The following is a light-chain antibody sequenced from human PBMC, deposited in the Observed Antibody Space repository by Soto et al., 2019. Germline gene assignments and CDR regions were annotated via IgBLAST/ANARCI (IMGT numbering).Light chain of an antibody. J-gene: IGLJ3*02. V-gene: IGLV1-47*01. CDR3: AAWDDSLSGWV. CDR2: RNN. Sequence: LTQPPSASGTPGQRVTISCSGSSSNIGSNYVYWYQQLPGTAPKLLIYRNNQRPSGVPDRFSGSKSGTSASLAISGLRSEDEADYDCAAWDDSLSGWVFGGGTKLTVL. CDR1: SSNIGSNY.